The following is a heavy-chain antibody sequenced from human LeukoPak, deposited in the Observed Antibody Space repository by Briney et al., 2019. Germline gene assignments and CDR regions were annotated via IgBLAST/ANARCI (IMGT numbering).Heavy chain of an antibody. D-gene: IGHD2-2*01. J-gene: IGHJ4*02. Sequence: GGSLRLSCVASGFTFSSYGMHWVRQAPGKGLEWVTFIRYDGSTKYYADSVKGRFTISRDNSMNTLSLQMNSLRPEDTAVYYCAKGYCSGTSCYSGLDWGQGTLVTVSS. CDR3: AKGYCSGTSCYSGLD. CDR1: GFTFSSYG. CDR2: IRYDGSTK. V-gene: IGHV3-30*02.